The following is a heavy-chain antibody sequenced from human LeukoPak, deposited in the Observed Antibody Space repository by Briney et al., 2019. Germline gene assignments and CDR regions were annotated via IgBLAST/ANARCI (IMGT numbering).Heavy chain of an antibody. CDR3: ARARVGATSDDASDI. D-gene: IGHD1-26*01. Sequence: SSETLSLTCTVSGGSISTYYWSWIRQPPGKGLEWIGYIYYTGSTNYNPSLKSRVTISVDTSKNQFSLKLTSVTAADTAVYYCARARVGATSDDASDIWGQGTMVTVSS. CDR1: GGSISTYY. V-gene: IGHV4-59*01. J-gene: IGHJ3*02. CDR2: IYYTGST.